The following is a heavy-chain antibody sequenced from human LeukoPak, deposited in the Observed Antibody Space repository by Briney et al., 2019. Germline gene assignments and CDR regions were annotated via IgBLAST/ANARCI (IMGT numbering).Heavy chain of an antibody. CDR2: ISYDGSNK. D-gene: IGHD1-26*01. V-gene: IGHV3-30-3*01. CDR1: GFTFDDYA. Sequence: GRSLRLSCAASGFTFDDYAMHWVRQAPGKGLEWVAVISYDGSNKYYADSVKGRFTISRDNSKNTLYLQMNSLRAEDTAVYYCARGRSGSYYDGMKYWGQGTLVTVSS. J-gene: IGHJ4*02. CDR3: ARGRSGSYYDGMKY.